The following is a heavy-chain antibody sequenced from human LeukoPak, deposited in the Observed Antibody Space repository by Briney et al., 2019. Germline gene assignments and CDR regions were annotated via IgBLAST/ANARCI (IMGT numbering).Heavy chain of an antibody. D-gene: IGHD5-24*01. CDR3: ARSLAMATAYFDY. J-gene: IGHJ4*02. Sequence: GRSLRLSCAASGLTVSSDSVSWVGQAPGKGLEWVSVIYSGGSTYYTDSVKGRFTISRDNSKNTLYLQMNSLRAEDTAVYYCARSLAMATAYFDYWGQGALVTVSS. V-gene: IGHV3-66*01. CDR1: GLTVSSDS. CDR2: IYSGGST.